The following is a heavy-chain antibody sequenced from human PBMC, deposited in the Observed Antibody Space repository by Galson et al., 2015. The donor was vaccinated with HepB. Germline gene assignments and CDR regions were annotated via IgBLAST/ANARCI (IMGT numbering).Heavy chain of an antibody. CDR3: AKTLGYCSSTSCSIRGGYYFDY. J-gene: IGHJ4*02. CDR2: ISGSGGSA. CDR1: GFTFSSYA. V-gene: IGHV3-23*01. D-gene: IGHD2-2*01. Sequence: SLRLSCAASGFTFSSYAMSWVRQAPGKGLEWVSAISGSGGSAYYADSVKGRFTISRDNSKNTLYLQMNSLRAEDTAVYYCAKTLGYCSSTSCSIRGGYYFDYWGQGTLVTVSS.